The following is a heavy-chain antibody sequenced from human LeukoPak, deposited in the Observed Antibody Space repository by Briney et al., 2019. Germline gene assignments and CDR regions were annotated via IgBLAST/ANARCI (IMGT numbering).Heavy chain of an antibody. D-gene: IGHD3-22*01. J-gene: IGHJ4*02. V-gene: IGHV4-59*12. CDR3: ARGGAYYDSSGYIDY. CDR2: IYHSGST. Sequence: SETLSLTCTVSGASISTYYWNWIRQPPGKGLEWIGYIYHSGSTYYNPSLKSRVTISVDRSKNQFSLKLSSVTAADTAVYYCARGGAYYDSSGYIDYWGQGTLVTVSS. CDR1: GASISTYY.